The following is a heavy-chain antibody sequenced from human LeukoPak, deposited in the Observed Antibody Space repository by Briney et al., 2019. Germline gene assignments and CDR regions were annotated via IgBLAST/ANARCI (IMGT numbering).Heavy chain of an antibody. Sequence: ASVKVSCKASGYTFTGYYMHWVRQAPGQGLEWMGWINPNSGGTNYAQKFQGRVTMTRDTSISTAYMELSRLRSDDTAVYYCARAEVVVVPAAIRRAEYFQHWGQGTLVTVSS. CDR1: GYTFTGYY. CDR3: ARAEVVVVPAAIRRAEYFQH. J-gene: IGHJ1*01. V-gene: IGHV1-2*02. CDR2: INPNSGGT. D-gene: IGHD2-2*01.